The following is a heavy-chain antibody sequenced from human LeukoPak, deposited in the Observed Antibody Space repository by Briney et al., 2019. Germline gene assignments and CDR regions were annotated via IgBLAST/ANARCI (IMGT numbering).Heavy chain of an antibody. Sequence: ASVKVSCKASGGTFSSYAISWVRQAPGQGLEWMGWISAYNGNTNYAQKLQGRVTMTTDTSTSTAYMELRSLRSDDTAVYYCASSYSSSWYWFDPWGQGTLVTVSS. CDR2: ISAYNGNT. J-gene: IGHJ5*02. V-gene: IGHV1-18*01. CDR3: ASSYSSSWYWFDP. CDR1: GGTFSSYA. D-gene: IGHD6-13*01.